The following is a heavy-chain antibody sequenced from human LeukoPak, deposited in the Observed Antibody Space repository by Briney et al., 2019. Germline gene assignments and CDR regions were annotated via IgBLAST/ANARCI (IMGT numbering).Heavy chain of an antibody. CDR1: GYSFTSYW. CDR3: ARRKWFGESSTPLDY. CDR2: IYPGDSDT. Sequence: GESLKISSKGSGYSFTSYWIGWVREMPGKGLEWMGFIYPGDSDTRYSPSFQGQVTISADKSISPAYLQWSSLKASDTAMYYCARRKWFGESSTPLDYWGQGTLVTVSS. J-gene: IGHJ4*02. V-gene: IGHV5-51*01. D-gene: IGHD3-10*01.